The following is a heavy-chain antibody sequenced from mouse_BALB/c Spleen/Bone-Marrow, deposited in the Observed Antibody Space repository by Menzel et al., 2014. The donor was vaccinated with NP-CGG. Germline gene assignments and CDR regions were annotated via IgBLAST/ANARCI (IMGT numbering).Heavy chain of an antibody. J-gene: IGHJ3*01. CDR1: GFTFSNYG. CDR3: ARHAYYDQTEVSFVY. CDR2: ISGGGSYT. Sequence: DVKLVESGGGLVKSGGSLKLSCAASGFTFSNYGVSWVRPTPEKRLEWVATISGGGSYTFYSDSVKGRFTISRDNAKNNLYLQLSSLRSEDTALYYCARHAYYDQTEVSFVYWGQGTLVTVSA. D-gene: IGHD2-4*01. V-gene: IGHV5-9-2*01.